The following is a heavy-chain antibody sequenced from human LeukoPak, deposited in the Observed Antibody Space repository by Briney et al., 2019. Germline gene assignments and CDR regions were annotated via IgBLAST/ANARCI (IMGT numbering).Heavy chain of an antibody. V-gene: IGHV4-30-4*01. D-gene: IGHD3-22*01. CDR3: ARVVVQWLHAFDI. J-gene: IGHJ3*02. Sequence: PSETLSLTCTVSGGSISSGDYYWSWIRQPPGKGLEWIGYIYYSGSTYYNPSLKSRVTISVDTSKNQFSLKLSSVTAADTAVYYCARVVVQWLHAFDIWGQGTMVTVSS. CDR2: IYYSGST. CDR1: GGSISSGDYY.